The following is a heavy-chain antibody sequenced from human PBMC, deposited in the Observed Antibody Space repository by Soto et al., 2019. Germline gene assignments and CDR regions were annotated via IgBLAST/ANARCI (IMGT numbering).Heavy chain of an antibody. CDR2: ISAHNGNT. CDR1: GYTFTSYG. CDR3: ARGRYGDY. V-gene: IGHV1-18*01. D-gene: IGHD1-1*01. Sequence: QVHLVQSGAEVKKPGASVKVSCKASGYTFTSYGITWVRQAPGQGLEWLGWISAHNGNTDYAEKLQGRVIVTRDTSTSTAYMELMSLRSDDTAVYYCARGRYGDYWGQGALVTVSS. J-gene: IGHJ4*02.